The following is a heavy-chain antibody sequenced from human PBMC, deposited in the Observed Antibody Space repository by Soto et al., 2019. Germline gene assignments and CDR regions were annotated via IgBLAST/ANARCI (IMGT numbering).Heavy chain of an antibody. Sequence: GGSLRLSCAASGFTFSSYSMNWVRQAPGKGLEWVSSISSSSSYIYYADSVKGRFTISRDNAKNSLYLQMNSLRAEDTAVYYCAREQIALSGSYYYYGMDVWGQGTTVTVSS. CDR2: ISSSSSYI. CDR3: AREQIALSGSYYYYGMDV. V-gene: IGHV3-21*01. J-gene: IGHJ6*02. D-gene: IGHD1-26*01. CDR1: GFTFSSYS.